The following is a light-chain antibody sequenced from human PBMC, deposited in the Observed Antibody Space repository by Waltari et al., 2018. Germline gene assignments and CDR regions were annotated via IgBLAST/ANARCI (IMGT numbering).Light chain of an antibody. CDR3: MQALQSPTS. Sequence: EIVMTQSPPSLPVTPGEPASISCTSSQSLRQSNGLTYLDWYLQKPGQSPQLLIYLGSKLAPGVPDRFRGSGSGTDFTLKVSRVEAEDVGVYYCMQALQSPTSFGGGTKVEMK. J-gene: IGKJ4*01. CDR2: LGS. CDR1: QSLRQSNGLTY. V-gene: IGKV2-28*01.